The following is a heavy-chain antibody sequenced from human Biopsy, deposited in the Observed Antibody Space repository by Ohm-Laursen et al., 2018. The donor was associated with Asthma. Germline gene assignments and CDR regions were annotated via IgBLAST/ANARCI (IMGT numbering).Heavy chain of an antibody. V-gene: IGHV4-61*01. CDR3: ARGTTGTIFFSRFDP. CDR1: GDFVTSGSYY. J-gene: IGHJ5*02. Sequence: SDTLSLTCTASGDFVTSGSYYWSWIRQSPGKPLEWIGYVFYSGSTKYNPSLRSRVSMSIDTSKNEFSLKLRSVTAADTGLYFCARGTTGTIFFSRFDPWGPGTQVTVSS. D-gene: IGHD1/OR15-1a*01. CDR2: VFYSGST.